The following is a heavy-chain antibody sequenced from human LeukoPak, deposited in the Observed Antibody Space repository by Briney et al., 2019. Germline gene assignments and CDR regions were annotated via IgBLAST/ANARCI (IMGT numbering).Heavy chain of an antibody. CDR3: ARGAPGTGYYGPYYYYGMDV. V-gene: IGHV1-2*02. CDR2: INPNSGGT. CDR1: GYTFTGYY. Sequence: GASVKVSCKASGYTFTGYYMHWVRQAPGQGLEWMGWINPNSGGTNYAQKFQGRVTMTRDTSISTAYMELSRLRSDDTAVYYCARGAPGTGYYGPYYYYGMDVWGQGTTVTVSS. D-gene: IGHD3/OR15-3a*01. J-gene: IGHJ6*02.